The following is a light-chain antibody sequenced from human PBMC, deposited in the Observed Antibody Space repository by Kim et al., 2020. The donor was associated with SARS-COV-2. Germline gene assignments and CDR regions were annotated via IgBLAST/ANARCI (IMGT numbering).Light chain of an antibody. CDR2: DVT. CDR1: NSDIGGYNY. V-gene: IGLV2-14*03. Sequence: GQSLTISCTGTNSDIGGYNYVSWYQQHPGKAPKLMIYDVTKRPSGVSNRFSGSKSGNTASLTISGLQADDEADYYCSSYTSSKTWVFGGGTKLTVL. J-gene: IGLJ3*02. CDR3: SSYTSSKTWV.